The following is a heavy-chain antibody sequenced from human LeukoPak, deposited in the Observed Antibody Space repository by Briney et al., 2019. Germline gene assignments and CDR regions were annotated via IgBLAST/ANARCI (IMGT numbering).Heavy chain of an antibody. J-gene: IGHJ6*03. CDR3: WSSANYYYYYMDV. CDR1: GFTFSDYY. Sequence: GGSLRLSCAASGFTFSDYYMSWIRQAPGKGLEWVSYISSSGSTIYYADSVKGRFTISRDNAKNSLCLQMNSLRAEDTAVYYCWSSANYYYYYMDVWGKGTTVTVSS. CDR2: ISSSGSTI. D-gene: IGHD3-3*01. V-gene: IGHV3-11*04.